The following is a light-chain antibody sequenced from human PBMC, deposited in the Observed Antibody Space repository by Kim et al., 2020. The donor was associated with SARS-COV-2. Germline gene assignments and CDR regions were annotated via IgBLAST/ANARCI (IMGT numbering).Light chain of an antibody. CDR3: CSYAGSYTFPYV. J-gene: IGLJ1*01. CDR1: SSEVGGYNY. CDR2: DVS. Sequence: VTISGTGTSSEVGGYNYVSWNQQHPGKAPKLMIYDVSKRPSGVPDRFSGSKSGNTASLTISGLQAEDEADYYCCSYAGSYTFPYVFGTGTKVTVL. V-gene: IGLV2-11*01.